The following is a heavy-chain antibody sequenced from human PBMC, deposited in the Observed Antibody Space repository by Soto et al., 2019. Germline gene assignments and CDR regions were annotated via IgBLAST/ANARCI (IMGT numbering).Heavy chain of an antibody. CDR3: AKDGEWELLRGHFDY. Sequence: EVQLVESGGGLVQPGRSLRLSCAASGFTFDDYAMHWVRQAPGKGLEWVSGISWNSGSIGYADSVKGRFTISRDNAKNSLYLQMNSLRAEDTALYYCAKDGEWELLRGHFDYWGQGTLVTVSS. J-gene: IGHJ4*02. V-gene: IGHV3-9*01. D-gene: IGHD1-26*01. CDR1: GFTFDDYA. CDR2: ISWNSGSI.